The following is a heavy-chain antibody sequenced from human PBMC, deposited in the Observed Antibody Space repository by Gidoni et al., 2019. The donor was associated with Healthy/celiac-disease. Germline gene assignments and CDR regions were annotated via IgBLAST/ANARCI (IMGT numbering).Heavy chain of an antibody. CDR2: ISYDGSNK. D-gene: IGHD2-2*01. CDR1: GFTFSSYA. J-gene: IGHJ4*02. V-gene: IGHV3-30-3*01. CDR3: ARDPDPYQLLGCYFDY. Sequence: QVQLVESGGGVVQPGRSLRLSCAASGFTFSSYAMHWVRQAPGKGLEWVAVISYDGSNKYYADSVKGRFTISRDNSKNTLYLQMNSLRAEDTAVYYCARDPDPYQLLGCYFDYWGQGTLVTVSS.